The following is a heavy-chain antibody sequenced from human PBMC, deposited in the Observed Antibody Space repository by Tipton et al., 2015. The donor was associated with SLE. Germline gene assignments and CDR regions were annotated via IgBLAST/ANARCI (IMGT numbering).Heavy chain of an antibody. D-gene: IGHD6-13*01. Sequence: LRLSCAASGFTVSSNYMSWVRQPPGRGLEWIGEINHSGSTNYNPSLKSRVTISVDTSKNQFSLKLSSVTAADTAVYYCASYGGSSWGDAFDIWGQGTMVTVSS. V-gene: IGHV4-34*01. J-gene: IGHJ3*02. CDR3: ASYGGSSWGDAFDI. CDR2: INHSGST. CDR1: GFTVSSNY.